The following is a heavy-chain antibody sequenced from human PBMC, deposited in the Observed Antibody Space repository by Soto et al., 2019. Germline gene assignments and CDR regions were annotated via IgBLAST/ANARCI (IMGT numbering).Heavy chain of an antibody. CDR3: ARKLGDSYIYFDL. CDR2: ISGSGGTT. Sequence: EVQLLESGGGLVQPGGSLRLSCAAAGFTFTNYAMTWVRQAPGKGLEWVSTISGSGGTTFYADSVKGRFTISRDNSKNTLYLQMNSVRGEDTAIFYCARKLGDSYIYFDLWGRGTLVTVSS. D-gene: IGHD2-21*02. CDR1: GFTFTNYA. V-gene: IGHV3-23*01. J-gene: IGHJ2*01.